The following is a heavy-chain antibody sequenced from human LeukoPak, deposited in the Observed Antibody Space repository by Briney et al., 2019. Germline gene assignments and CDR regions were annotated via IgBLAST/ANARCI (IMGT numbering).Heavy chain of an antibody. CDR2: IVVGSGNT. D-gene: IGHD3-10*01. CDR3: AAGQNYYGSGREYFQH. V-gene: IGHV1-58*01. J-gene: IGHJ1*01. CDR1: GFTFTSTA. Sequence: GASVKVSCKASGFTFTSTAVKWVRQARGQRLEWIGWIVVGSGNTNYEQKFQERVTITRDMSISTVYMELSSLRSEDTAVYYCAAGQNYYGSGREYFQHWGQGTLVTVSS.